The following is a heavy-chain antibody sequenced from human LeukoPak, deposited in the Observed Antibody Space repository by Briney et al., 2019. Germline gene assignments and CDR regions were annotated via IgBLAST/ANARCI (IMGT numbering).Heavy chain of an antibody. D-gene: IGHD4-17*01. V-gene: IGHV1-8*03. J-gene: IGHJ4*02. CDR2: MNPNSGNT. Sequence: ASVKVSCKASGYTFTSYDINWVRQATGQGLEWMGWMNPNSGNTGYAQKFQGRVTITRNTSISTAYMELSSLRSEDTAVYYCARPLIDYGDYGWAFDYWGQGTLVTVSS. CDR1: GYTFTSYD. CDR3: ARPLIDYGDYGWAFDY.